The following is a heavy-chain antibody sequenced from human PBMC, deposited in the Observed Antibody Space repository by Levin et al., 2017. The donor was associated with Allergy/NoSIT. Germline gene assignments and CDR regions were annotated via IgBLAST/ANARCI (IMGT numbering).Heavy chain of an antibody. CDR1: GGTFSSYA. CDR2: IIPIFGTA. D-gene: IGHD5-12*01. V-gene: IGHV1-69*06. CDR3: ARDKAYSGTGAFDI. J-gene: IGHJ3*02. Sequence: SVKVSCKASGGTFSSYAISWVRQAPGQGLEWMGGIIPIFGTANYAQKFQGRVTITADKSTSTAYMELSSLRSEDTAVYYCARDKAYSGTGAFDIWGQGTMVTVSS.